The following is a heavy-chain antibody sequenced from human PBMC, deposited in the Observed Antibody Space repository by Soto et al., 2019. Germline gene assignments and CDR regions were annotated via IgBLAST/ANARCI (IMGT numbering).Heavy chain of an antibody. CDR3: ARSYCSSGSCSAVGVFDI. V-gene: IGHV4-39*01. CDR2: IYYSGST. J-gene: IGHJ3*02. D-gene: IGHD2-2*01. CDR1: GGSISSSSYY. Sequence: QLQLQESGPGLVKPSETLSLTCTVSGGSISSSSYYWGWIRQPPGKGLEWIGSIYYSGSTYYNPSLKSRVTISVDTSKNQFSLKLTSVAAADTAVYYCARSYCSSGSCSAVGVFDIWGHGTMVTVSS.